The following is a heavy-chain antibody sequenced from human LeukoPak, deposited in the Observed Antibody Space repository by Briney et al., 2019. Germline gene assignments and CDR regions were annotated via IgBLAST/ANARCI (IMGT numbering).Heavy chain of an antibody. D-gene: IGHD6-19*01. CDR3: AKEGPIAVAGYFDF. V-gene: IGHV3-43*02. CDR2: IIGDGGST. Sequence: PGGSLRLSCATPGFTFDDYAMHWVRPALGKGLGRVSLIIGDGGSTYYARPVKGRSTISRDNSKNSLYLQMNSLRTEDTALYYCAKEGPIAVAGYFDFWGQGTLVTVSS. J-gene: IGHJ4*02. CDR1: GFTFDDYA.